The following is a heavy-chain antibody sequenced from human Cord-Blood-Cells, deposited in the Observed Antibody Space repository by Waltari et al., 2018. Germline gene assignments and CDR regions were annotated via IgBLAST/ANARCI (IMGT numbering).Heavy chain of an antibody. D-gene: IGHD5-12*01. Sequence: QVQLQESGPGLVKPSETLSLTCTVPGGSISSYYWSWIRQPPGKGLEWIGYIYYSGSTNYNPSLKSRVTISVDTSKNQFSLKLSSVTAADTAVYYCARAVGYSGYDYWGQGTLVTVSS. CDR3: ARAVGYSGYDY. J-gene: IGHJ4*02. CDR1: GGSISSYY. V-gene: IGHV4-59*01. CDR2: IYYSGST.